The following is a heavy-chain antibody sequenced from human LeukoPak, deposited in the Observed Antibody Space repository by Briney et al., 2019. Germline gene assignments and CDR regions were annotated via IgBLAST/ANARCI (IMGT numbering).Heavy chain of an antibody. CDR2: INPNSGGT. Sequence: ASVKVSCKASGYTFTGYYMHWVRQAPGQGLEWMGWINPNSGGTNYAQKFQGRVTMTRDTSISTAYMELSRLRSDDTAVYYCAREVYDYVWGSYRPTQYDYWGQGTLVTVSS. V-gene: IGHV1-2*02. J-gene: IGHJ4*02. CDR3: AREVYDYVWGSYRPTQYDY. D-gene: IGHD3-16*02. CDR1: GYTFTGYY.